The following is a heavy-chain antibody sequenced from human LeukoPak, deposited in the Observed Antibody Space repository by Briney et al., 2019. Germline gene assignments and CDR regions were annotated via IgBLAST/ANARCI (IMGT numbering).Heavy chain of an antibody. CDR1: GFTFSSYS. J-gene: IGHJ3*02. CDR2: ISSSSSYI. CDR3: ARDGTYYYDSSGYPQAAFDI. D-gene: IGHD3-22*01. Sequence: GGSLRLSCAASGFTFSSYSMNWVRQAPGKGLEWVSSISSSSSYIYYADSVKGRFTISRDNAKNSLYLQMNSLRAEDTAVYYCARDGTYYYDSSGYPQAAFDIWGQGTMVTVSS. V-gene: IGHV3-21*01.